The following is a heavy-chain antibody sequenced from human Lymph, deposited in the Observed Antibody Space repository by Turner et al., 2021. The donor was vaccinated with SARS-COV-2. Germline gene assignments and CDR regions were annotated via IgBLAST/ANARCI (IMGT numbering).Heavy chain of an antibody. D-gene: IGHD5-12*01. CDR2: IYPGDSDT. J-gene: IGHJ4*02. CDR1: GYSFPTYW. V-gene: IGHV5-51*01. CDR3: ARLPIARGYSGYDFYYFDY. Sequence: EVQLAQSGAEVKKPGESLTISCKGSGYSFPTYWIGWVRPVPGKGLEWMGIIYPGDSDTSDSPSFQGQVTISADKSISTAYLQWSSLKASDTAMYYCARLPIARGYSGYDFYYFDYWGQGTLVTVSS.